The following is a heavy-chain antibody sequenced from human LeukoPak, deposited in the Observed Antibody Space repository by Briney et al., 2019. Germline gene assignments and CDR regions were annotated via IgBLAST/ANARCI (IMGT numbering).Heavy chain of an antibody. CDR2: IFHSGST. Sequence: SQTLSLTCAVSGGSISSGGYSWSWIRQPPAKGLEWIGYIFHSGSTYYNPSLKSRFTISLDRSKNQFSLRLSSVTAADTAVYYCARNRCLKRYCSSTSCPCSRSYYFDYWGQGTLVTVSS. CDR3: ARNRCLKRYCSSTSCPCSRSYYFDY. J-gene: IGHJ4*02. V-gene: IGHV4-30-2*01. CDR1: GGSISSGGYS. D-gene: IGHD2-2*01.